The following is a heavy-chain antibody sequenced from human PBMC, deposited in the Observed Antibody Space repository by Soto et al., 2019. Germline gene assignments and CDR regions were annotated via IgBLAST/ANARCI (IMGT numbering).Heavy chain of an antibody. CDR2: IYSSGST. CDR3: ARTLEAAGTENWFDP. J-gene: IGHJ5*02. D-gene: IGHD6-13*01. Sequence: QVQLQESGPGLVKPSETLSLTCSVSGGSISSYYWSWIRQPAGKGLEWIGRIYSSGSTKYKPSLKSRVIMSVDTSKNQFSLKLYSVTAADTAVYYCARTLEAAGTENWFDPWGQGTLVTVSS. V-gene: IGHV4-4*07. CDR1: GGSISSYY.